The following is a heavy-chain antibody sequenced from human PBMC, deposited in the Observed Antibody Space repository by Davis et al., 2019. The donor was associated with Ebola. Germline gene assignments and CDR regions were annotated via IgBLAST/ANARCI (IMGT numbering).Heavy chain of an antibody. CDR2: IFNGNT. D-gene: IGHD4-17*01. CDR3: ARGNPPHDYADRLLDH. J-gene: IGHJ5*02. V-gene: IGHV1-18*01. Sequence: ASVKVSCKASGYTLTTYGIAWVRQAPGQRLEWMAWIFNGNTDYAQKFQGRVTMTTDTSTNTAYMELKSLKSDDTARYFCARGNPPHDYADRLLDHWGQGTLVTVSS. CDR1: GYTLTTYG.